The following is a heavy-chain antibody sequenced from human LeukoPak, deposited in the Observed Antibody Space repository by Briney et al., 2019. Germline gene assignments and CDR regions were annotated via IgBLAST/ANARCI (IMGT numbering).Heavy chain of an antibody. D-gene: IGHD1-26*01. CDR3: AREGAIVGATKGAFDI. CDR1: GYTFTSYG. J-gene: IGHJ3*02. V-gene: IGHV1-18*01. Sequence: GGPVKVSCKASGYTFTSYGISWVRQAPGQGLEWMGWISAYNGNTNYAQKLQGRVTMTTDTSTSTAYMELRSLRSDDTAVYYCAREGAIVGATKGAFDIWGQGTMVTVSS. CDR2: ISAYNGNT.